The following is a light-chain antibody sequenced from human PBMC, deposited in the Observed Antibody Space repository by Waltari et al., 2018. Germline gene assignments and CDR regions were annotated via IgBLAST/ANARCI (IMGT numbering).Light chain of an antibody. CDR3: QQYDISPLT. V-gene: IGKV3-20*01. J-gene: IGKJ4*01. Sequence: EIVLTQSPGTLSLSPGEGATLSCRTSQPIRTTYLAWYQQKPRKAPTLLIYGAASRATGVPDRFTGSGSGTDFSLTISSLEPEDFATYYCQQYDISPLTFGGGTKVEIK. CDR2: GAA. CDR1: QPIRTTY.